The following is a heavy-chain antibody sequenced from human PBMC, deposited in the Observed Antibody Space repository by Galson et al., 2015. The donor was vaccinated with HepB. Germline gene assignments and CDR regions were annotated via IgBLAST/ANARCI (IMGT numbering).Heavy chain of an antibody. CDR2: TSGSGAIT. Sequence: SLRLSCAASGFTFRSYAMSWVRQAPGKGLEWVPGTSGSGAITYYTDSVKGRFTISRDNSKNTLYLQMNSLRDEDTAVYYCAKDAYRRGYGRCFDPWGQGTLVTVSS. CDR1: GFTFRSYA. D-gene: IGHD6-25*01. V-gene: IGHV3-23*01. CDR3: AKDAYRRGYGRCFDP. J-gene: IGHJ5*02.